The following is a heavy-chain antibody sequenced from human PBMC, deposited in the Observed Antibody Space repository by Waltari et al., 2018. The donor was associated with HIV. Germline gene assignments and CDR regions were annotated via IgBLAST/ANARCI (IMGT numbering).Heavy chain of an antibody. CDR1: GFSLSTSGVG. J-gene: IGHJ3*02. D-gene: IGHD6-6*01. V-gene: IGHV2-5*02. CDR3: AHRPFEYSSSSSGNDAFDI. Sequence: QITLKESGPTLVKPTQTLTLTCTFSGFSLSTSGVGVGWIRQPPGKALEWLALIYWDDDKRYSPSLKSRLTITKDTSKNQVVLTMTNMDPVDTATYYCAHRPFEYSSSSSGNDAFDIWGQGTMVTVSS. CDR2: IYWDDDK.